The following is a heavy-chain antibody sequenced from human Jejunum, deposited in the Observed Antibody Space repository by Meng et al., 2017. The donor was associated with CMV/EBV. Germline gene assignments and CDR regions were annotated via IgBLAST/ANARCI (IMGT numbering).Heavy chain of an antibody. D-gene: IGHD6-19*01. V-gene: IGHV1-2*06. CDR3: ERGRSGEPTDY. J-gene: IGHJ4*02. CDR2: INPKSGGI. Sequence: SCKAYGYIFSGYYMYWVRQAPGQSLEYMGRINPKSGGIDYTQNFQGRVTMTMDTSSNTVYMDLSSLRSDDTAVYYCERGRSGEPTDYWGQGTLVTVSS. CDR1: GYIFSGYY.